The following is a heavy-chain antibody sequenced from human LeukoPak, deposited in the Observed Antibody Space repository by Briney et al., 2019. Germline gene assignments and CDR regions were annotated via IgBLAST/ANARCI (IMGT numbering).Heavy chain of an antibody. D-gene: IGHD3-10*01. CDR2: ISGSGGST. V-gene: IGHV3-23*01. Sequence: GGSLRLSCAASGFTVSSNYMSWVRQAPGKGLEWVSAISGSGGSTYYADSVKGRFTISRDNSKNTLYLQMNSLRAEDTAVYYCAKVASSRGGYGSGSLYFDYWGQGTLVTVSS. CDR3: AKVASSRGGYGSGSLYFDY. CDR1: GFTVSSNY. J-gene: IGHJ4*02.